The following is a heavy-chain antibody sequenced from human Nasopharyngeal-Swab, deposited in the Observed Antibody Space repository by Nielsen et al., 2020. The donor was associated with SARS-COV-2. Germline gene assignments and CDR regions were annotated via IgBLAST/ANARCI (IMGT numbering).Heavy chain of an antibody. D-gene: IGHD6-13*01. V-gene: IGHV3-49*03. Sequence: GESLKISCTASGFTFGDYAISWFRQAPGKGLEWVGFSRSKGYGGTTEYAASVRGRFTISRDDSKSIAYLHMNSLKREDTAMYYCTRDLSWQPGTSWYLDFWGQGTLVTVSS. CDR2: SRSKGYGGTT. CDR1: GFTFGDYA. J-gene: IGHJ4*02. CDR3: TRDLSWQPGTSWYLDF.